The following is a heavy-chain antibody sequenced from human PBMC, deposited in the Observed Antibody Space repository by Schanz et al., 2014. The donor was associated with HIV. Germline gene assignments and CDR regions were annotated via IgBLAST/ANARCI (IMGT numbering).Heavy chain of an antibody. CDR1: GYTFTDYY. J-gene: IGHJ4*02. V-gene: IGHV1-2*02. D-gene: IGHD6-25*01. Sequence: QVQLVQSGAEVKKPGASVKVSCKSSGYTFTDYYIHWVRQAPGQGLEWMGWIKPNSGDTYYAQKFRGRVTMTRDTSISAASVELGRLRFDDTAVYFCARGESSAWPPPRDYWGQGTLVTVSS. CDR2: IKPNSGDT. CDR3: ARGESSAWPPPRDY.